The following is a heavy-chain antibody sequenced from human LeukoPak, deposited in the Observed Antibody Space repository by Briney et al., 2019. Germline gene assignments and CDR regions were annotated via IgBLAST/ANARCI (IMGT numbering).Heavy chain of an antibody. V-gene: IGHV4-59*08. J-gene: IGHJ6*02. CDR2: VYHSGST. CDR3: ARYCSALDL. D-gene: IGHD3-10*01. Sequence: SETLSLTCTVSGGSISSYYWRWVRQPPGKGLESIGYVYHSGSTTSHPSLKSRVTISVDTSKNQFSLRLSSVTAADTAVYYCARYCSALDLWGQGTTVTVSS. CDR1: GGSISSYY.